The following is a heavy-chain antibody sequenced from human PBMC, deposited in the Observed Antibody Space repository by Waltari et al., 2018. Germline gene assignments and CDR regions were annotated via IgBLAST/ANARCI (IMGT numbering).Heavy chain of an antibody. CDR1: GGSISSSNW. D-gene: IGHD3-3*01. Sequence: QVQLQESGPGLVKPSGTLSLTCAVSGGSISSSNWWSWVRQPPGKGLEWIGEIYHSGSTNYNPSRKSRVTISVDKSKNQFSLKLSSVTAADTAVYYCARDGSYYDFWSGYDYYYYYGMDVWGQGTTVTVSS. J-gene: IGHJ6*02. CDR2: IYHSGST. V-gene: IGHV4-4*02. CDR3: ARDGSYYDFWSGYDYYYYYGMDV.